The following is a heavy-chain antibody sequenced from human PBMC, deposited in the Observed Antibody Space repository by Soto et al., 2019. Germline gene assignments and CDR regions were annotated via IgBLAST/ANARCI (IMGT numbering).Heavy chain of an antibody. CDR3: AKETIAVAGPNYFDF. CDR1: GFNFGYYG. D-gene: IGHD6-19*01. J-gene: IGHJ4*02. V-gene: IGHV3-30*18. CDR2: IGNDGAAR. Sequence: GGSLRLSCVGSGFNFGYYGMHLVRHTPGKGLEWVAVIGNDGAARFYGDSVKGRFTISRDNSRSTFFLQMSSLRPEDTAIYYCAKETIAVAGPNYFDFWGQGTQVTVSS.